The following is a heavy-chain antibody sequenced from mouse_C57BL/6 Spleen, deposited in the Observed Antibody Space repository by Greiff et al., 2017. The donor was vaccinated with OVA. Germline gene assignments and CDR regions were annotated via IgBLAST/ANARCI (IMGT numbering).Heavy chain of an antibody. Sequence: VQLQQPGAELVKPGASVKVSCKASGYTFTSYWMPWVKQRPGQGLEWIGRIHPSDSDTNYNQQFKGKATLTVDKSSSTAYMQRSSLTADDSAVYYCGVDSSCYSAGLAYWGQGTLVTVSA. CDR2: IHPSDSDT. V-gene: IGHV1-74*01. D-gene: IGHD3-2*02. CDR3: GVDSSCYSAGLAY. CDR1: GYTFTSYW. J-gene: IGHJ3*01.